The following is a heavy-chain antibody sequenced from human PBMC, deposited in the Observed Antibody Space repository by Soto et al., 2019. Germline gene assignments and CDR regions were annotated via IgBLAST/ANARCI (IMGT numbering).Heavy chain of an antibody. CDR3: AKDSRAGGNSGFYSDF. CDR2: SSATGAGT. Sequence: EVQLLESGGGLVQPGGSLRLSCAASGFTFSSYGMTWVRQAPGKGLEWVSFSSATGAGTYYADSVKGRFTISRDNSKNTLYLQMTSLRADDTAVYYCAKDSRAGGNSGFYSDFWGQGDLVIVS. CDR1: GFTFSSYG. D-gene: IGHD1-7*01. J-gene: IGHJ4*02. V-gene: IGHV3-23*01.